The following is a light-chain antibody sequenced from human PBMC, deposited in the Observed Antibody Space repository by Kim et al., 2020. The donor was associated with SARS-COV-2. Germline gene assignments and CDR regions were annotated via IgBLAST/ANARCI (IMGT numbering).Light chain of an antibody. CDR3: QAWDSSTVV. Sequence: SYELTQPPSVSVSPGQTASITCSGDKLGDKYACXYQQKPGQSPVLVIYQDSKRPSGIPERFSGSNSGNTDTLTISGTQAMDEADYYCQAWDSSTVVFGGG. CDR2: QDS. CDR1: KLGDKY. V-gene: IGLV3-1*01. J-gene: IGLJ2*01.